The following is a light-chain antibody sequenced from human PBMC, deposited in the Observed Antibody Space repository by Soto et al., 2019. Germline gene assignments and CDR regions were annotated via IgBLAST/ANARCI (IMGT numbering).Light chain of an antibody. V-gene: IGKV3-20*01. CDR3: QQYDDSRWA. Sequence: EIVLTQSPGTLSLSPGEGATLSCRASQSVSGSYLAWYQQKPGQAPRLLIYGASSRATGIPDRFSGSGSGTDFTLTISRLEPEDFAVYYCQQYDDSRWAFGQGTKVEIK. CDR1: QSVSGSY. J-gene: IGKJ1*01. CDR2: GAS.